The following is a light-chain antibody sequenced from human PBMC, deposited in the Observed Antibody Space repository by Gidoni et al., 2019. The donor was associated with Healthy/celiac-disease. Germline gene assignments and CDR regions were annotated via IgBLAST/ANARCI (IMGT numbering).Light chain of an antibody. J-gene: IGKJ4*01. CDR1: QSISSY. Sequence: DIHMTQSPSSLSASVGDRVTITCRASQSISSYLNWYQQKPGKAPKRLIYAASSLQGGVPSRLSGSGSGTDFTLTISSRQPEDFATDYCQQSYSNLLTFGGGTKVEIK. CDR3: QQSYSNLLT. V-gene: IGKV1-39*01. CDR2: AAS.